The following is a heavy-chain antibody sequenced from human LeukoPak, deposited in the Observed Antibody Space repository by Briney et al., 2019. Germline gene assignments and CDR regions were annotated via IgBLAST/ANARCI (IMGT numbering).Heavy chain of an antibody. CDR1: GFTFSKYW. J-gene: IGHJ4*02. Sequence: TGGSLRLSCAASGFTFSKYWMHWVRQAPGKGLVWVSRINSDGSSTSYADSVKGRFTISRDNAKNTLYLQVNSLRAEDTAVYYCASTGYSSNLDFDYWGQGTLVTVSS. CDR2: INSDGSST. V-gene: IGHV3-74*01. CDR3: ASTGYSSNLDFDY. D-gene: IGHD6-13*01.